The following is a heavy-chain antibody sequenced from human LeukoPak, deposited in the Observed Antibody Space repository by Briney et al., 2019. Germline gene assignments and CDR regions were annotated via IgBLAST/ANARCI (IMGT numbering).Heavy chain of an antibody. CDR1: GYSISRGYS. CDR2: IYHSEST. J-gene: IGHJ3*01. CDR3: ARFDHVWETHGMDAFDL. D-gene: IGHD3-16*01. V-gene: IGHV4-38-2*01. Sequence: PSETLSLTCAVSGYSISRGYSWGWIRQPPGKGLEWIGNIYHSESTHYNPSLKSRVTISADTSKNQFPLKLTSVTAADTAVYYCARFDHVWETHGMDAFDLWGQGTMVTVSS.